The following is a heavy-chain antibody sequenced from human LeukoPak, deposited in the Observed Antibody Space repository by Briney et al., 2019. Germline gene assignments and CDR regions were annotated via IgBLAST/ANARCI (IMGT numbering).Heavy chain of an antibody. J-gene: IGHJ6*03. D-gene: IGHD6-19*01. CDR3: TKELHVAVAVADYYYFYMDV. CDR1: GFAFSSFA. V-gene: IGHV3-23*01. Sequence: PGGSLRLSCAASGFAFSSFAMGWVRQSPGKGLEWLSTINGGGNTTFYSDSVKGRFTISRDNSKNTLYLHMDSLRPDDTAMYYCTKELHVAVAVADYYYFYMDVWGRGTAVTVSS. CDR2: INGGGNTT.